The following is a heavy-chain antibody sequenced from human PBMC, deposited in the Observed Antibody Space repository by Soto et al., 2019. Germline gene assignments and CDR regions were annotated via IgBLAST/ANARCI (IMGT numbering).Heavy chain of an antibody. V-gene: IGHV1-69*14. CDR1: GGTFSSYA. CDR3: ASHGLRAARRDYYYYGMDV. J-gene: IGHJ6*02. Sequence: QVQLVQSGAEVKKPGSSVKVSCKASGGTFSSYAISWVRQAPGQGLEWMGGIIPIFGTANYAQKFQGRVTITADKSTSTAYMGLSSLRSEDTAVYYCASHGLRAARRDYYYYGMDVWGQGTTVTVSS. D-gene: IGHD6-6*01. CDR2: IIPIFGTA.